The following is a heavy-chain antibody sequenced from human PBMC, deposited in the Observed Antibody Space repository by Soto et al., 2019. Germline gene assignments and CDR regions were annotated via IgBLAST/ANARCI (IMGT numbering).Heavy chain of an antibody. Sequence: SVKVSCKASGYTFNTYGISWVRQAPGQGLEWMGWISTFNGETRYAQKFQARVTVTTDTSTTTGYMELRSLRSDDTAVYYCARDVGYCSSSTCLIDHWGQGTLVTSPQ. CDR3: ARDVGYCSSSTCLIDH. D-gene: IGHD2-2*01. CDR2: ISTFNGET. CDR1: GYTFNTYG. J-gene: IGHJ4*02. V-gene: IGHV1-18*01.